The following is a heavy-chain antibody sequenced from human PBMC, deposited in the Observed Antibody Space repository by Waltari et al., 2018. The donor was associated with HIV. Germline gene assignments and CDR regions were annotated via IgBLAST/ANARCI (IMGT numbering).Heavy chain of an antibody. CDR3: ARKYSSSWGAPFDY. Sequence: QVPLVESGGGVFQPGRSLSLPCATSGFTLSSYGMPWVRQAPGKGLEWVTVIWYDGSKKYYADSVKGRFTISRDNSKNTLYLQMNSLRIEDTAVYYCARKYSSSWGAPFDYWGQGTLVTVSP. V-gene: IGHV3-33*01. CDR1: GFTLSSYG. J-gene: IGHJ4*02. D-gene: IGHD6-13*01. CDR2: IWYDGSKK.